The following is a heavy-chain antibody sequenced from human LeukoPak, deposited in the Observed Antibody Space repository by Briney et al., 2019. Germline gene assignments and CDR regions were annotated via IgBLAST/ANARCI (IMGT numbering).Heavy chain of an antibody. CDR2: IKQDGSEK. CDR1: GFTFSSYW. Sequence: PGGSLRLSCAASGFTFSSYWMSWVRQAPGKGLEWVANIKQDGSEKYYVDSVKGRFTISRDNAKNSLYLQMNSLRAEDTAVYYCAGVYGSGSYYFGSGYYGMDVWGQGTTVTVSS. D-gene: IGHD3-10*01. V-gene: IGHV3-7*01. CDR3: AGVYGSGSYYFGSGYYGMDV. J-gene: IGHJ6*02.